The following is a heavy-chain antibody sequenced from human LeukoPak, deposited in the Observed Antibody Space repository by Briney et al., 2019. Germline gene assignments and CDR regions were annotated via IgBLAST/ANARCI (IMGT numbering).Heavy chain of an antibody. Sequence: ASVKVSCKASGYTFTAYYLHWVRQAPGQGLEWMGWINPNTGVTNCAQQFQGRVTMTRDTSISTVHMELTKLRSDDTAVYFCARDHEWLVRFYGMDVWGQGTTVTVSS. D-gene: IGHD6-19*01. CDR1: GYTFTAYY. CDR3: ARDHEWLVRFYGMDV. CDR2: INPNTGVT. V-gene: IGHV1-2*02. J-gene: IGHJ6*02.